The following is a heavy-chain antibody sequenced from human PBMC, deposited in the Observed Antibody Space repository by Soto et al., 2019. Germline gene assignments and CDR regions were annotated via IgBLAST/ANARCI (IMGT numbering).Heavy chain of an antibody. V-gene: IGHV1-69*13. J-gene: IGHJ3*02. Sequence: SVKVSCKASGGTFSSYAISWVRQAPGQGLEWMGGIIPIFGTANYAQKFQGRVTITADESTSTAYMELSGLRSEDTAVYYCAREAYDSSGSPVSAAFDIWGQGTMVTVSS. CDR1: GGTFSSYA. CDR2: IIPIFGTA. CDR3: AREAYDSSGSPVSAAFDI. D-gene: IGHD3-22*01.